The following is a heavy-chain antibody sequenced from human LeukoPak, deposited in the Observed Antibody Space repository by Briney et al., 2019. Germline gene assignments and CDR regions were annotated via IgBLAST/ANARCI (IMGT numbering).Heavy chain of an antibody. Sequence: SETLSLTCTVSGGSISSNYWSWIRQPPGKGLEWIGYVRYGGSTNYNPSLKSRVTISVDTSKNQFSLKLSSVTAADTAVYYCARDLYSSGWCFDYWGQGTLVTVSS. V-gene: IGHV4-59*01. CDR1: GGSISSNY. J-gene: IGHJ4*02. CDR3: ARDLYSSGWCFDY. D-gene: IGHD6-19*01. CDR2: VRYGGST.